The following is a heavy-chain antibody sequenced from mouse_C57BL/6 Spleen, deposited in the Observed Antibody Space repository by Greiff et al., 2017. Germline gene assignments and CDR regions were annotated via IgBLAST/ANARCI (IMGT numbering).Heavy chain of an antibody. CDR3: ARSGYDSNYPAWFAY. V-gene: IGHV14-2*01. J-gene: IGHJ3*01. D-gene: IGHD2-5*01. CDR1: GFNIKDYY. Sequence: EVMLVESGAELVKPGASVKLSCTASGFNIKDYYMHWVKQRTEQGLAWIGRIDPEDGETKYAPKFQGKATITADTSSNTAYLQLSSLTSEDTAVYYCARSGYDSNYPAWFAYWGQGTLVTVSA. CDR2: IDPEDGET.